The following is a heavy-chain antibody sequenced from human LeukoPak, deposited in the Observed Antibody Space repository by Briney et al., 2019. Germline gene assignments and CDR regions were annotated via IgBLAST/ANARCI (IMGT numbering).Heavy chain of an antibody. CDR1: GLTFCRYN. Sequence: GGSLSLSCAASGLTFCRYNMNWVRQATGKGLEWVSSIGTSSNNIYYTDSVKGRFTISRDNAKNSLYLQVDSLRVEDTAVYFCASGTVGNYALDYWGQGTLVTVSS. V-gene: IGHV3-21*01. J-gene: IGHJ4*02. CDR2: IGTSSNNI. D-gene: IGHD1-7*01. CDR3: ASGTVGNYALDY.